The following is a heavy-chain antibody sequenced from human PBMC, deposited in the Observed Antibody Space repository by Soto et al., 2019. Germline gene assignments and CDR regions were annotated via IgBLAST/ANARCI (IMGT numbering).Heavy chain of an antibody. V-gene: IGHV3-7*03. CDR1: GFTFSNYW. D-gene: IGHD4-4*01. Sequence: PGGSLRLSCAASGFTFSNYWMHWVRQAPGKGLEWVANINQDGSVKYYADSVKGRFTISRDNSKNTLYLQMNSLRAEDTAVYYCAKKGMKTTRYYYYMDVWGKGTTVTVSS. CDR3: AKKGMKTTRYYYYMDV. J-gene: IGHJ6*03. CDR2: INQDGSVK.